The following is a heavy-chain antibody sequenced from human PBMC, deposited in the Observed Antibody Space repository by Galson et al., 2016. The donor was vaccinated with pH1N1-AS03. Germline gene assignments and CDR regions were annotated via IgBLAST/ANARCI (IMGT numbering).Heavy chain of an antibody. V-gene: IGHV1-18*04. J-gene: IGHJ6*02. D-gene: IGHD2-2*01. CDR1: GNTFTTYG. Sequence: SVKVSCKASGNTFTTYGLIWVRQAPGQGLEWMGWISVYDGNTNYAQKFEAWVTMTRDTSVSTAYMELYGLKSDDTAVYYCARDPRGPCTSATCPTTYYFGMDVWGQGTTVIVSS. CDR3: ARDPRGPCTSATCPTTYYFGMDV. CDR2: ISVYDGNT.